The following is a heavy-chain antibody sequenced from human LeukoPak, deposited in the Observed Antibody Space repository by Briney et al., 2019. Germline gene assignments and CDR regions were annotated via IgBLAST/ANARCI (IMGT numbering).Heavy chain of an antibody. V-gene: IGHV1-18*01. J-gene: IGHJ5*02. CDR3: ARYRLSDSPINWFDP. Sequence: ASVKVSCKASGYIFTSYGIAWVRQARGQGLEWMGWFSAYNGYASYPESLQGRVTMTTDTSTKTAYMELRSLRSDDTAVYYCARYRLSDSPINWFDPWGQGTLVTVSS. CDR1: GYIFTSYG. D-gene: IGHD3-16*02. CDR2: FSAYNGYA.